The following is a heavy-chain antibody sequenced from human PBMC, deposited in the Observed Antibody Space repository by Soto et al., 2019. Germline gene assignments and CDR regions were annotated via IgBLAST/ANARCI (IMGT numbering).Heavy chain of an antibody. D-gene: IGHD4-17*01. Sequence: EVQLVETGGGLIQPGGSLRLSCAASGFTVSSNYMSWVRQAPGKGLEWVSVIYSGGSTYYADSVKGRFTISRDNSKNTLYLQMNSLRVEDTAVYYCARDSGPNDYGDFLGMDVRGQGTTVTVSS. CDR2: IYSGGST. CDR3: ARDSGPNDYGDFLGMDV. V-gene: IGHV3-53*02. CDR1: GFTVSSNY. J-gene: IGHJ6*02.